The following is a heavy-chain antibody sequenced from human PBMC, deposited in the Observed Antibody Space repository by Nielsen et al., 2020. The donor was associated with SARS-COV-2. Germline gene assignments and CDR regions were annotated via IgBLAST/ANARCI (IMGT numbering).Heavy chain of an antibody. J-gene: IGHJ3*02. CDR2: ISAYNGNT. CDR3: ARGSLTIFGVVQSPGAFDI. V-gene: IGHV1-18*01. Sequence: WVRQAPGQRLEWMGWISAYNGNTNYAQKLQGRVTITADESTSTAYMELSSLRSEDTAVYYCARGSLTIFGVVQSPGAFDIWGQGTMVTVSS. D-gene: IGHD3-3*01.